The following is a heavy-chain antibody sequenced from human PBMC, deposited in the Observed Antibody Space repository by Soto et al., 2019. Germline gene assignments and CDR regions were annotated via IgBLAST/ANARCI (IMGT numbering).Heavy chain of an antibody. CDR2: ISGSGGST. CDR1: GFTFSSYA. V-gene: IGHV3-23*01. J-gene: IGHJ6*04. D-gene: IGHD3-10*01. CDR3: AKVVMVRGPPGV. Sequence: GGSLRRSCAASGFTFSSYAMSWVRPAPGKGLEWVSAISGSGGSTSYADSVTGRFTISRDNSKNTLYLQMNSLRAEDTAVYYCAKVVMVRGPPGVWGKGTTVTVSS.